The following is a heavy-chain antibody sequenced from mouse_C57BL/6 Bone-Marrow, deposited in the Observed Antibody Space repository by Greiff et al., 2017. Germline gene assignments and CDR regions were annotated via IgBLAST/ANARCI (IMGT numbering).Heavy chain of an antibody. V-gene: IGHV1-63*01. CDR2: IYPGGGYT. J-gene: IGHJ4*01. Sequence: VKLQESGAELVRPGTSVTMSCKASGYTFTNYWIGWAKQRPGHGLEWIGDIYPGGGYTNYNEKFKGKATLTADKSSSTAYMQFSSLTSEDSAIYYCAREGAFYYAMDYWGQGTSVTVSS. D-gene: IGHD3-1*01. CDR3: AREGAFYYAMDY. CDR1: GYTFTNYW.